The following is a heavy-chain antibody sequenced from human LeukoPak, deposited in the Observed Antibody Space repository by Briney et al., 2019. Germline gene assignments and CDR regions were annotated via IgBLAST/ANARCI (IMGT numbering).Heavy chain of an antibody. CDR2: IYYSGST. D-gene: IGHD3-3*01. CDR3: ASYDFWSGYSFDY. V-gene: IGHV4-59*01. J-gene: IGHJ4*02. CDR1: GGSISSYY. Sequence: SETLSLTCTVSGGSISSYYWSWIRQPPGKGLEWIGYIYYSGSTNYNPSLKSRVTISVDTSKNQFSLKLSSVTAADTAVYYCASYDFWSGYSFDYWGQGTLVTVSS.